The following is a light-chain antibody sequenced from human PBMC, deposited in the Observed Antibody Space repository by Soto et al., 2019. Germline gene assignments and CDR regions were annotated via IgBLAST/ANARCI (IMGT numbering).Light chain of an antibody. Sequence: EIVLTQSPATLSLSPGERATLSCRASQTVSSYLAWYQQKPGQAPRLLIYDASSRAPGIPARFSGSGSGTDFTLTICSLEPEDFAVYYCQQRSNWPPLTFGGGTKVEIK. CDR1: QTVSSY. CDR3: QQRSNWPPLT. CDR2: DAS. V-gene: IGKV3-11*01. J-gene: IGKJ4*01.